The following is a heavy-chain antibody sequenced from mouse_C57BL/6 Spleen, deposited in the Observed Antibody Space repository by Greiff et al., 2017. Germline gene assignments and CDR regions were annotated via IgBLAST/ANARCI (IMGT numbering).Heavy chain of an antibody. V-gene: IGHV5-4*03. D-gene: IGHD1-1*01. CDR2: ISDGGSYT. J-gene: IGHJ4*01. CDR3: ARNLYYGSRGYAMDY. Sequence: EVKLVESGGGLVKPGGSLKLSCAASGFTFSSYAMSWVRQTPEKRLEWVATISDGGSYTYYPDNVKGRFTISRDNAKNNLYLQMSHLKSEDTAMYYCARNLYYGSRGYAMDYWGQGTSVTVSS. CDR1: GFTFSSYA.